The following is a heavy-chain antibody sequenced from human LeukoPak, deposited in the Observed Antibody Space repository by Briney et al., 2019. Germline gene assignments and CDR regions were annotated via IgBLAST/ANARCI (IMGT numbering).Heavy chain of an antibody. CDR1: GGSISSYY. V-gene: IGHV4-59*01. CDR3: ARVTTVTGYYGMDV. CDR2: IYYSGST. D-gene: IGHD4-17*01. Sequence: SETLSLTCTVSGGSISSYYWSWIRQPPGKGLEWIGYIYYSGSTNYNPSLKSRVTISVDTSKNQFSLKLSSVTAADTAVYYCARVTTVTGYYGMDVWGQGTTVTVSS. J-gene: IGHJ6*02.